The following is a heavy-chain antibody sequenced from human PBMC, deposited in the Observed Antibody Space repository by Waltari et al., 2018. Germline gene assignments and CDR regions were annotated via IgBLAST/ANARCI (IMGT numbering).Heavy chain of an antibody. V-gene: IGHV3-21*01. Sequence: EVQLVESGGGLVKPGGSLRLSCAASGFTFSSYSVNWVRQAPGKGVEWVSSISSSSSYIYYADSVKGRFTTSRDNAKNSLYLQMNSLRAEDTAVYYCASRDSNSWDYWGQGTLVTVSS. D-gene: IGHD4-4*01. CDR3: ASRDSNSWDY. CDR1: GFTFSSYS. CDR2: ISSSSSYI. J-gene: IGHJ4*02.